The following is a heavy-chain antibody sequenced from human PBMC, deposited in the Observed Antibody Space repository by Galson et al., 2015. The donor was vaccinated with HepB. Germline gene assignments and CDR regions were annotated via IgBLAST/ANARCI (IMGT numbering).Heavy chain of an antibody. Sequence: SVKVSCKASGYTFTSYGVCWVRQAPGQGLEWMGWISAYNGNTNYAQKLQGRVTMTTDTSTSTAYMELRSLRSDDTAVYYCARSLRPDGAFDIWGQGTMVTVSS. D-gene: IGHD5-24*01. CDR3: ARSLRPDGAFDI. CDR1: GYTFTSYG. CDR2: ISAYNGNT. J-gene: IGHJ3*02. V-gene: IGHV1-18*01.